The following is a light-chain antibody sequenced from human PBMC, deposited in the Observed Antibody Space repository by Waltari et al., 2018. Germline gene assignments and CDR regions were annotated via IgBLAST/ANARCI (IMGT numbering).Light chain of an antibody. CDR2: KAS. CDR3: QQYDSYSRT. J-gene: IGKJ2*01. Sequence: DIQMTQSPSTLSASVGDRVTITCRASQSISSWLAWYQQKPGKAPKLLIYKASSLESGVPSRFGGSGSGTEFTLTISGLQPDDCATYYCQQYDSYSRTFGQGTKLEIK. CDR1: QSISSW. V-gene: IGKV1-5*03.